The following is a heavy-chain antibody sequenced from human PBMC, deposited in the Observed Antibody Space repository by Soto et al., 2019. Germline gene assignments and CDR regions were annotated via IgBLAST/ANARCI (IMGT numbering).Heavy chain of an antibody. V-gene: IGHV1-69*13. J-gene: IGHJ4*02. CDR1: GGTFSSYA. D-gene: IGHD1-20*01. Sequence: SVKVSCKASGGTFSSYAISWVRQAPGQGLEWMGGIIPSFGTANYAQKFQGRVTITADESTSTAYMELSSLRSEDTAVYYCAREGITGTKVDYWGQGTLVTVSS. CDR2: IIPSFGTA. CDR3: AREGITGTKVDY.